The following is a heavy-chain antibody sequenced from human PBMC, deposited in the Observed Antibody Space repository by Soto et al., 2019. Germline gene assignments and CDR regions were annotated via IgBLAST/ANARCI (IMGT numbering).Heavy chain of an antibody. CDR2: ITDSGDDT. Sequence: GGSLRLSCAASGFNFRNYAMSWVRQAPGEGLEWVSVITDSGDDTLHADSVKGRFTISRVNSKNTVYLEMNDLRAEDTAVYYCAKNLRDIVAVVALVFDSWGQGTLVTVSS. D-gene: IGHD2-15*01. J-gene: IGHJ4*02. V-gene: IGHV3-23*01. CDR3: AKNLRDIVAVVALVFDS. CDR1: GFNFRNYA.